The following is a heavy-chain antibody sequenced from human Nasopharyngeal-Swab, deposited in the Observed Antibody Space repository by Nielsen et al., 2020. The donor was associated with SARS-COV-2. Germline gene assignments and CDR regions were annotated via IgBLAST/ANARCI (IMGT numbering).Heavy chain of an antibody. J-gene: IGHJ6*02. CDR2: ISYDGSNK. CDR3: AKNVADDSGTMWYYYYGMDV. D-gene: IGHD3-10*01. Sequence: GESLKISCAASGFTFSSYAMHWVRQAPGKGLEWVAVISYDGSNKYYADSVKGRFTISRDNSKNTLYLQMNSLRAEDTAVYYCAKNVADDSGTMWYYYYGMDVWGQGTTVTVSS. V-gene: IGHV3-30-3*02. CDR1: GFTFSSYA.